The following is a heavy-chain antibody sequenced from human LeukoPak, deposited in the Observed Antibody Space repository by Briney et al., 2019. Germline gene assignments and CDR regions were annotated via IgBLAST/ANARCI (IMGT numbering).Heavy chain of an antibody. CDR3: ARDWPNYNKGVLTDY. Sequence: ASVKVSCKASGYTFTSYYMHWVRQAPGQGLEWMAWINTKSGGTNYAQKFQGRVTVTRDTSISTAYMELSRLTSDDTAVYYCARDWPNYNKGVLTDYWGQGTLVTVSS. CDR2: INTKSGGT. D-gene: IGHD5-24*01. J-gene: IGHJ4*02. CDR1: GYTFTSYY. V-gene: IGHV1-2*02.